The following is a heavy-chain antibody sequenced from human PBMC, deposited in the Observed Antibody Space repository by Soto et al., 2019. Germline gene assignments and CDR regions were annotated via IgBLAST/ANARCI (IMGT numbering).Heavy chain of an antibody. CDR1: GGTFSSYT. J-gene: IGHJ6*03. V-gene: IGHV1-69*04. CDR3: ARDSPSYYDFWSGQYYYYYMHV. CDR2: IIPILGIA. Sequence: SVKVSCKASGGTFSSYTISWVRQAPGQGLEWMGRIIPILGIANYAQKFQGRVTITADKSTSTAYMELSSLRSEDTAVYYCARDSPSYYDFWSGQYYYYYMHVWGKGTTVTVSS. D-gene: IGHD3-3*01.